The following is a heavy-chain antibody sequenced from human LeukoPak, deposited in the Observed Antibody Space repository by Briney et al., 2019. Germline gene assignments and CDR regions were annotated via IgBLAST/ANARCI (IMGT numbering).Heavy chain of an antibody. Sequence: PGGSLRLSCAASGVTFSSYAMSWVRQAPGKGLEWVCGISESGGTTYYADSVKGRFTISRDNSKNTLFLQMNSLRVEDTAIYYCAKCTDGSDAFDIRGQGTMVTVSS. CDR2: ISESGGTT. V-gene: IGHV3-23*01. J-gene: IGHJ3*02. CDR1: GVTFSSYA. D-gene: IGHD5-24*01. CDR3: AKCTDGSDAFDI.